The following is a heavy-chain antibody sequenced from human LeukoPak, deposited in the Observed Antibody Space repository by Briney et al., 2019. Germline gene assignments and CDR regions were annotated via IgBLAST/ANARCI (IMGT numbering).Heavy chain of an antibody. V-gene: IGHV4-59*01. Sequence: SETLSLTCSVSGGSIRSYYWSWIRQPPGKGLEWIGYIYYSGSTNYNPSLKSRVTISVDTSKNQFSLKLSSVTAADTAVYYCARWRYYDSSGYSAFDYWGQGTLVTVSS. J-gene: IGHJ4*02. D-gene: IGHD3-22*01. CDR2: IYYSGST. CDR3: ARWRYYDSSGYSAFDY. CDR1: GGSIRSYY.